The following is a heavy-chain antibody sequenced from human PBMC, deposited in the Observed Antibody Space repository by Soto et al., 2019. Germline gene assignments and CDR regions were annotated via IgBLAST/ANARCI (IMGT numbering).Heavy chain of an antibody. Sequence: EVQLLESGGGLVQPGGSLRLSCAASGFTFSSYAMSWVRQAPGKGLERVSTISGSGGSTYYADSVKGRFIISRDNSKSTLYLQMSSLRAEDAAVYYCARGTFNFDSWGQGTLVTVSS. CDR1: GFTFSSYA. CDR2: ISGSGGST. CDR3: ARGTFNFDS. V-gene: IGHV3-23*01. J-gene: IGHJ4*02.